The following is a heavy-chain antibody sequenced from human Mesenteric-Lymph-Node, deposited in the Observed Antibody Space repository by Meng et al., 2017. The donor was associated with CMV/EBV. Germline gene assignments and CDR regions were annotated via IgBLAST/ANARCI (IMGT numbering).Heavy chain of an antibody. CDR2: INSAGTYT. J-gene: IGHJ2*01. CDR3: ARDWYCSSTSCYTYWYFDL. CDR1: GFTFNNYW. Sequence: GESLKISCAASGFTFNNYWMHWVRQAPGKGLVWVSRINSAGTYTTYADSVKGRFTISRDNAKNSLYLQMNSLRAEDTAVYYCARDWYCSSTSCYTYWYFDLWGRGTLVTVSS. V-gene: IGHV3-74*03. D-gene: IGHD2-2*02.